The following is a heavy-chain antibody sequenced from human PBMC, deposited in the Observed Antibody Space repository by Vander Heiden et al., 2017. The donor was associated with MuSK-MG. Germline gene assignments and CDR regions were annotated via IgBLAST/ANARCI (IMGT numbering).Heavy chain of an antibody. CDR2: IYTGGAT. V-gene: IGHV3-66*02. Sequence: EVQLVESGGGLVQPGGSLRLSCAASGFSVSRSHMSWVRQAPGKELEWVAVIYTGGATHQAGSVRGRFTLSRDNSKNMVYLQMNSLTPADTAVYYCARDRRGVRSSGYFIDAFDIWGLGTMVSVSS. CDR3: ARDRRGVRSSGYFIDAFDI. J-gene: IGHJ3*02. D-gene: IGHD3-22*01. CDR1: GFSVSRSH.